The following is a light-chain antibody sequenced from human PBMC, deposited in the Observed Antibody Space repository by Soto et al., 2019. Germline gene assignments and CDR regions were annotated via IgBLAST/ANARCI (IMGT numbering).Light chain of an antibody. CDR1: QSVSTY. J-gene: IGKJ4*01. CDR3: QQRRNWPRLA. Sequence: SLWTQYPATLSLSIGERATLSYRASQSVSTYLAWYQQKPGQAPRLLIYDASNRATGIPARFTGSGSGTDFTLTISSLEPEDFAVYYCQQRRNWPRLASAGGTKADI. CDR2: DAS. V-gene: IGKV3-11*01.